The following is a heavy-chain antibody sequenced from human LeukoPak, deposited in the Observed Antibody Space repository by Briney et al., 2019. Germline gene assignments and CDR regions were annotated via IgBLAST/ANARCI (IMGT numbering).Heavy chain of an antibody. CDR1: GFTFSSYW. V-gene: IGHV3-7*01. CDR2: IKQDGSEK. Sequence: GGSLRLSCAASGFTFSSYWMSWVRQAPGKGLEWVVNIKQDGSEKYYVDSVKGRFTISRDNAKNSLYLQMNSLRAEDTAVYYCARGRWLQDSYYFDYWGQGTLVTVSS. CDR3: ARGRWLQDSYYFDY. J-gene: IGHJ4*02. D-gene: IGHD5-24*01.